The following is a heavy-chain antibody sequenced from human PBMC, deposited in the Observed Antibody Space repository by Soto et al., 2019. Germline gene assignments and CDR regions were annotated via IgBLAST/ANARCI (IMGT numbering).Heavy chain of an antibody. Sequence: GGSLRLSCAASGFTFSSYAMHWVRQAPGKGLEYVSAISSNGGSTYYANSVKGRFTISRDNSKNTLYLQMGSLRAEDMAVYYCARSPDIAARVVHYYYMDVWGKGTTVTVSS. CDR2: ISSNGGST. CDR3: ARSPDIAARVVHYYYMDV. J-gene: IGHJ6*03. V-gene: IGHV3-64*01. CDR1: GFTFSSYA. D-gene: IGHD6-6*01.